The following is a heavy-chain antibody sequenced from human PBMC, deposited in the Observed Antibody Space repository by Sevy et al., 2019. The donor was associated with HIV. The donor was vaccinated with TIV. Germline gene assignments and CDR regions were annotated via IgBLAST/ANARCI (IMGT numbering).Heavy chain of an antibody. CDR3: AREPDYYYDSTLYYFDY. V-gene: IGHV4-4*07. D-gene: IGHD3-22*01. CDR2: IYTSGST. CDR1: GGSISSYY. Sequence: TLSLTCTVSGGSISSYYWSWIRQPAGKGLEWIGRIYTSGSTNYNPSLKSRVTMSVDTSKNQFSLKLSSVTAADTAVYYCAREPDYYYDSTLYYFDYWGQGTLVTVSS. J-gene: IGHJ4*02.